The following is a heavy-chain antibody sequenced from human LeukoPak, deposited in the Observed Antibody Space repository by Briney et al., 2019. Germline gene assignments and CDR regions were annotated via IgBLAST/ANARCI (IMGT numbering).Heavy chain of an antibody. CDR1: GGTFSSYT. CDR2: IIPILGIA. Sequence: SVKVSCKASGGTFSSYTISWVRQAPGQGLEWMGRIIPILGIANYAQKFQGRVTITADKSTSTAYMELSSLRSEGTAVYYCARRYCSSTSCFLDYWGQGTLVTVSS. V-gene: IGHV1-69*02. D-gene: IGHD2-2*01. CDR3: ARRYCSSTSCFLDY. J-gene: IGHJ4*02.